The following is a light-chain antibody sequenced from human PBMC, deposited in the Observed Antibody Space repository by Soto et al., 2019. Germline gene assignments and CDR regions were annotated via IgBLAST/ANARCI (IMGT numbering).Light chain of an antibody. CDR1: SSNIGAGYA. Sequence: SVLTQPASVSGAPGQRVTNSCTGSSSNIGAGYAVHGYQQLPGNATKPLIYDNPDRTSRVPDRFSGSQSGNSASLAITGLQAEDEAGYYCQSYDSSLSASYVVGRGT. CDR2: DNP. V-gene: IGLV1-40*01. J-gene: IGLJ1*01. CDR3: QSYDSSLSASYV.